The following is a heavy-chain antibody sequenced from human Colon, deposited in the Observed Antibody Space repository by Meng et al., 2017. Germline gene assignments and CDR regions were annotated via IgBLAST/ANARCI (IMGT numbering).Heavy chain of an antibody. J-gene: IGHJ1*01. CDR3: ARASLTYYYDSSGKYYVKEYFQH. CDR2: TRNKANSYTT. D-gene: IGHD3-22*01. V-gene: IGHV3-72*01. CDR1: GFTFIDHY. Sequence: GSLKISCAASGFTFIDHYMDWVRQAPGKGLEWVCRTRNKANSYTTEYAASVKGRFTISRDDSKNSLYLQMNSRKNEDTAVYYCARASLTYYYDSSGKYYVKEYFQHWGQGTLVTVSS.